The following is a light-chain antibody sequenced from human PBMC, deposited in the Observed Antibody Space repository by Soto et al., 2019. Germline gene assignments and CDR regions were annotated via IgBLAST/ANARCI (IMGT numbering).Light chain of an antibody. CDR3: QQYDYMPYT. J-gene: IGKJ2*01. CDR1: EDITNY. V-gene: IGKV1-33*01. Sequence: DIQMTQSPSSLSASVGDRITITCQASEDITNYLHWYQQKPGKAPKLLIYDASNLETGVPSRFIGSGSGTDFFFTISSLQAEDIATYYCQQYDYMPYTFGQGTKLEMK. CDR2: DAS.